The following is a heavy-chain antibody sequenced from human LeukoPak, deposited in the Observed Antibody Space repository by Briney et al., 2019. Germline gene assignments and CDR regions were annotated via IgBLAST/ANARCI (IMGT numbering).Heavy chain of an antibody. J-gene: IGHJ6*02. CDR2: ISAYNGNT. CDR3: ARWVDYYDSSDTPPKGSYYYYGMDV. V-gene: IGHV1-18*01. Sequence: ASVKVSCKASGYTFTSYVISGVRQAPGQGREWWGWISAYNGNTNYAQKLQGRVTMTTDTSTSTAYMELRSLRSDDTAVYYCARWVDYYDSSDTPPKGSYYYYGMDVWGQGTTVTVSS. CDR1: GYTFTSYV. D-gene: IGHD3-22*01.